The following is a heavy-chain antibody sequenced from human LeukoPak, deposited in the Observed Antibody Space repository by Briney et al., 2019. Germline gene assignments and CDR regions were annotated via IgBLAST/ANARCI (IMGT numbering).Heavy chain of an antibody. CDR3: ARCSGYGMDV. D-gene: IGHD3-10*02. J-gene: IGHJ6*02. Sequence: GGSLRLSCAASGFTFGSYAMHWVRQAPGKGLEWVAVMSFDGTHIYYADSVKGRFTISRDNSKNTLCLQMNSLRAEDTAVYYCARCSGYGMDVWGQGTTVTVSS. V-gene: IGHV3-30-3*01. CDR2: MSFDGTHI. CDR1: GFTFGSYA.